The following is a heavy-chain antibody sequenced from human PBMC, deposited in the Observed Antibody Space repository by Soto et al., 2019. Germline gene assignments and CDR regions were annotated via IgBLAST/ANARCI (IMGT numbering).Heavy chain of an antibody. CDR1: GYTFTGNS. CDR2: INVGNGNT. CDR3: ARDRNIYGSRRSWFDP. Sequence: QVQLVQSGAEVKKPGASVKLSCKASGYTFTGNSMHWLRQAPGQRLEWMGWINVGNGNTKYSQTLQGRLTISRETSASTVYMDLSSLTSEDTAVYYCARDRNIYGSRRSWFDPCGQGTLVTVSS. J-gene: IGHJ5*02. D-gene: IGHD3-10*01. V-gene: IGHV1-3*01.